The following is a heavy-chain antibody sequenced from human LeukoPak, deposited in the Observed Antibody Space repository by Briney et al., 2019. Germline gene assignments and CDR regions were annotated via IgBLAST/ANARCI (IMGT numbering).Heavy chain of an antibody. CDR1: GGSFSGYY. CDR3: ARRRGHSGYDWFDP. CDR2: INHSGST. V-gene: IGHV4-34*01. D-gene: IGHD5-12*01. Sequence: SETQSLTCAVYGGSFSGYYWSWIRQPPGKGLEWIGEINHSGSTNYNPSLKSRVTISVDTSKNQFSLKLSSVTAADTAVYYCARRRGHSGYDWFDPWGQGTLVTVSS. J-gene: IGHJ5*02.